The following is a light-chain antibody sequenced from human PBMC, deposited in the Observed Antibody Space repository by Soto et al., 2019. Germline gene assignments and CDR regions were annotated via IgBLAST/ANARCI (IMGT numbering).Light chain of an antibody. V-gene: IGKV1-5*01. J-gene: IGKJ1*01. CDR1: QSISSW. CDR2: DAS. Sequence: DIQMTQSPSTLSASVGDRVTITCRASQSISSWLAWYQQKPGKAPKLLIYDASSLESGVPSRFSGSGSGTEFTLTISSLQPDDVATYYCQQYNSYSLAWTFGQATKWEIK. CDR3: QQYNSYSLAWT.